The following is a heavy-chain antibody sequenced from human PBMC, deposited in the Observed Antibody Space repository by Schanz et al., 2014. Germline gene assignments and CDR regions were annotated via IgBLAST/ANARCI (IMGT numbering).Heavy chain of an antibody. Sequence: QVQLVESGGGVVRPGRSLRLSCAASGFTFNNYGMHWVRQAPGKGLEWVAVIWYDGTDRYYADSVKGRFTISRDNSKNTLYLQMNSLRAEDTAVYYCAKGSMAARPLLPTDYYFYGTDIWVQGTTVTVSS. CDR1: GFTFNNYG. CDR2: IWYDGTDR. D-gene: IGHD6-6*01. J-gene: IGHJ6*02. CDR3: AKGSMAARPLLPTDYYFYGTDI. V-gene: IGHV3-33*06.